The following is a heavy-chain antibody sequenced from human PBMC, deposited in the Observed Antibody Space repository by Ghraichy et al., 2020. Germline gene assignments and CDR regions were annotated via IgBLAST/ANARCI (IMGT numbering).Heavy chain of an antibody. CDR3: ARHGGFSSSAFDY. J-gene: IGHJ4*02. D-gene: IGHD6-6*01. V-gene: IGHV4-4*09. Sequence: SETLSLTCTVSGGSISSYYWSWIRQPPGKGLEWIGSIYTSESTNYNPSLKSQITISIDTSKSQFSLSLSSVTAADTAVYYCARHGGFSSSAFDYWGQGTLVTVSS. CDR1: GGSISSYY. CDR2: IYTSEST.